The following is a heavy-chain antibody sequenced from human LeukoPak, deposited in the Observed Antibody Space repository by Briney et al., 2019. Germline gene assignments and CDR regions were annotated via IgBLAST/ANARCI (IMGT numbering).Heavy chain of an antibody. V-gene: IGHV3-23*01. Sequence: GGSLRLSCAASGFTFSNYAMSWVRQAPGKGLEWVSAISGSGDNTNYADSVKGRLTISRDNSKNTLYLQMSSLRAEDTAVYYCAKYSVVTPFDYWGQGTLVTVSS. CDR2: ISGSGDNT. CDR3: AKYSVVTPFDY. CDR1: GFTFSNYA. J-gene: IGHJ4*02. D-gene: IGHD3-22*01.